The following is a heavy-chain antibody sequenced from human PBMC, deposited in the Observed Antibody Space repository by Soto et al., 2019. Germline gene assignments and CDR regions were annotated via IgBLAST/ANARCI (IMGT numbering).Heavy chain of an antibody. CDR2: IIPIFGTA. J-gene: IGHJ6*02. Sequence: SREVSCKASGGTFSSYAISWVRQAPGQGLEWMGGIIPIFGTANYAQKFQGRVTITADESTSTAYMELSSLRSEDTAVYYCAREKWEQSRNYYYGMDVWGQGTTVTVSS. V-gene: IGHV1-69*13. CDR1: GGTFSSYA. D-gene: IGHD1-26*01. CDR3: AREKWEQSRNYYYGMDV.